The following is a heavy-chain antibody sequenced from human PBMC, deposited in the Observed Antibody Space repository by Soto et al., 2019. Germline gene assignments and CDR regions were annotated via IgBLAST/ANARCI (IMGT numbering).Heavy chain of an antibody. CDR3: ATLGRYDSLTGCPRSDYGMDV. Sequence: QVQLVQSGAEVKKPGASVKVSCKASGYTFTGYYMHWVRQAPGQGLEWMGWINPNSGGTNYAQKFQGWVTMTRDTSIXXAXMXXSRLRSDDTAVYYCATLGRYDSLTGCPRSDYGMDVWGQGTTVTVSS. J-gene: IGHJ6*02. CDR2: INPNSGGT. CDR1: GYTFTGYY. D-gene: IGHD3-9*01. V-gene: IGHV1-2*04.